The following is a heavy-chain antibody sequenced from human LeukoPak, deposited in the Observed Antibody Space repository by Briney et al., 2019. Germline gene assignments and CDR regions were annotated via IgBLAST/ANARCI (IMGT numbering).Heavy chain of an antibody. D-gene: IGHD2/OR15-2a*01. CDR2: IYYSGST. J-gene: IGHJ6*02. Sequence: KASETLSLTCTVSGGSISSYYWSWIRQPPGKGLEWIGYIYYSGSTNYNPSLKSRVTISVDTSKNQFSLKLSSVTAADTAVYYCAPLSPQRGMDVWGQGTTVTVSS. CDR1: GGSISSYY. V-gene: IGHV4-59*01. CDR3: APLSPQRGMDV.